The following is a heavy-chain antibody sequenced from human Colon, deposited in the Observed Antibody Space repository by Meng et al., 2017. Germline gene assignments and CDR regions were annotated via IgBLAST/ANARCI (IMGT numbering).Heavy chain of an antibody. CDR3: ARAGFKDWISRSYYFDY. J-gene: IGHJ4*02. V-gene: IGHV1-18*01. CDR1: GYSFDSFD. Sequence: QVHLVQSGAGVKKPGASVKVSCKSSGYSFDSFDISWVRQAPGQGLEWMGWISTSNGGTKYAEKFQDRVTMTIDTSTSTAYMDLRNLRSDDTAVYYCARAGFKDWISRSYYFDYWGQGTLVTVSS. D-gene: IGHD3-9*01. CDR2: ISTSNGGT.